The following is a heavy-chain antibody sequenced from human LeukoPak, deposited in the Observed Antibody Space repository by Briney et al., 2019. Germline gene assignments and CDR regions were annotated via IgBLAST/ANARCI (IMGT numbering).Heavy chain of an antibody. Sequence: SETLSLTCTVSGVPTSSNYWSWIRQPPGKGLEWIGYMYHSGSANYNPSLKSRVTISVDTSKNQFFLNLRSVTAADTAVYYCARWALKSPFDIWGQGTMVTVSS. V-gene: IGHV4-59*01. J-gene: IGHJ3*02. CDR2: MYHSGSA. CDR1: GVPTSSNY. CDR3: ARWALKSPFDI.